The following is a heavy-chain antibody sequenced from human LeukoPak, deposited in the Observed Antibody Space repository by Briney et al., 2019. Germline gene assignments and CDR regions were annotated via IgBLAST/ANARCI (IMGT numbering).Heavy chain of an antibody. D-gene: IGHD6-13*01. Sequence: GESLEISCKGSGYSFSSYWIGWVRQMPGRGLEWMGIIYPGHSDTKYSPSFQGQVTISADKSISTAYLQWSSLKASDTAMYYCARHHREIAAARFDPWGQGTLVTVSS. J-gene: IGHJ5*02. V-gene: IGHV5-51*01. CDR2: IYPGHSDT. CDR3: ARHHREIAAARFDP. CDR1: GYSFSSYW.